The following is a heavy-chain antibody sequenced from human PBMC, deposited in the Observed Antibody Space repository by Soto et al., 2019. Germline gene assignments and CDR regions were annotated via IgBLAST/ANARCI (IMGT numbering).Heavy chain of an antibody. CDR2: ISYDGSRK. J-gene: IGHJ4*02. CDR3: AKVKSPYSSAWDFDY. V-gene: IGHV3-30*18. CDR1: GFTFSTYD. Sequence: GGSLRLSCAASGFTFSTYDMHWVRQAPGKGLEWVAAISYDGSRKYYADSVNGRFTISRDNSENTLNVQMNSLRDEDTAVYYCAKVKSPYSSAWDFDYWGQGTLVTVSS. D-gene: IGHD6-19*01.